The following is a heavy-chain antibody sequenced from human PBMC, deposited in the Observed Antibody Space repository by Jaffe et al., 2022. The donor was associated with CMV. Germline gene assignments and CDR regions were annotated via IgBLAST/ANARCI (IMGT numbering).Heavy chain of an antibody. J-gene: IGHJ4*02. CDR2: IKSKTDGGTT. Sequence: EVQLVESGGGLVKPGGSLRLSCAASGFTFSNAWMSWVRQAPGKGLEWVGRIKSKTDGGTTDYAAPVKGRFTISRDDSKNTLYLQMNSLKTEDTAVYYCTTDSLLAQQWLATRVDYWGQGTLVTVSS. D-gene: IGHD6-19*01. CDR3: TTDSLLAQQWLATRVDY. CDR1: GFTFSNAW. V-gene: IGHV3-15*01.